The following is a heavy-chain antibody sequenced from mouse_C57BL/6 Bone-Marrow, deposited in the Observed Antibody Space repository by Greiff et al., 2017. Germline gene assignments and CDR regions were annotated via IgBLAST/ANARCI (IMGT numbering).Heavy chain of an antibody. CDR2: IYPGDGDT. V-gene: IGHV1-82*01. J-gene: IGHJ2*01. Sequence: VQRVESGPELVKPGASVKISCKASGYAFSSSWMNWVKQRPGKGLEWIGRIYPGDGDTNYNGKFKGKATLTADKSSSTAYMQLSSLTSEDSAVYFCARCGYLDYWGQGTTLTVSS. CDR1: GYAFSSSW. CDR3: ARCGYLDY.